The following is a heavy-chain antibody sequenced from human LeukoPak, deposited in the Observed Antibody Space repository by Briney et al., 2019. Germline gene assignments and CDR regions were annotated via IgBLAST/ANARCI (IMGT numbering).Heavy chain of an antibody. D-gene: IGHD6-19*01. CDR2: INPNSGGT. Sequence: ASVKVSCKVSGYTLTELSMHWVRQAPGKGLEWMGWINPNSGGTNYAQKFQGRVTMTRDTSISTAYMELSRLRSDDTAVYYCARVAGGIAVAGTNYGMDVWGQGTTVTVSS. CDR3: ARVAGGIAVAGTNYGMDV. V-gene: IGHV1-2*02. CDR1: GYTLTELS. J-gene: IGHJ6*02.